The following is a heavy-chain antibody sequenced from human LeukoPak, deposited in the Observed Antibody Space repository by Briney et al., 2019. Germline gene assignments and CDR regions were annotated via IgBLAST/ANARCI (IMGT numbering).Heavy chain of an antibody. Sequence: ASVKVSCKASGYTFTSYYMHWVGQAPGQGLEWMGIINPSSTSTNYAQKFQGRVTMTRDMSTSTVYMELSSLRSEDTAVYYCARAVSMIVVVFDYWGQGTLVTVSS. CDR3: ARAVSMIVVVFDY. CDR1: GYTFTSYY. CDR2: INPSSTST. D-gene: IGHD3-22*01. V-gene: IGHV1-46*01. J-gene: IGHJ4*02.